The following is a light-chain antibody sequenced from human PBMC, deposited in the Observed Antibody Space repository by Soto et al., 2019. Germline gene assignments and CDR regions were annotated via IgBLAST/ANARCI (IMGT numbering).Light chain of an antibody. Sequence: EIVLTQSPDTLSLSPGERGTLSCRASQSVISDYVAWYQQKPGQAPRLLIYGASSRATGIPDRFSGSGSGTDFTLTISRLEPEDFAVYYCQQYGSSGTFGQGTKVDIK. J-gene: IGKJ1*01. CDR2: GAS. CDR1: QSVISDY. V-gene: IGKV3-20*01. CDR3: QQYGSSGT.